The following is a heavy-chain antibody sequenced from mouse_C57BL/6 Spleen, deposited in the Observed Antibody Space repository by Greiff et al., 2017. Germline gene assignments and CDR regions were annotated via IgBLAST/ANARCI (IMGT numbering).Heavy chain of an antibody. Sequence: VQVVESGAELVRPGASVTLSCKASGYTFTDYEMHWVKQTPVHGLEWIGAIDPETGGTAYNQKFKGKAILTADKSSSTAYMELRSLTSEDSAVYYCTRNDGNSPYYAMDYWGQGTSVTGSS. CDR1: GYTFTDYE. CDR3: TRNDGNSPYYAMDY. V-gene: IGHV1-15*01. D-gene: IGHD2-1*01. CDR2: IDPETGGT. J-gene: IGHJ4*01.